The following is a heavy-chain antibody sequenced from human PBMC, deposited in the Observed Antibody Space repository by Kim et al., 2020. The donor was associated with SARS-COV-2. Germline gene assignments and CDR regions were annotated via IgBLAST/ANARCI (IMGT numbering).Heavy chain of an antibody. Sequence: NPSLKSRLAMTVDASNNQFSLKLSSVAAADTAVDYCARRTRGYIYGYFDYWGQGTLVTVSS. CDR3: ARRTRGYIYGYFDY. V-gene: IGHV4-39*01. D-gene: IGHD5-18*01. J-gene: IGHJ4*02.